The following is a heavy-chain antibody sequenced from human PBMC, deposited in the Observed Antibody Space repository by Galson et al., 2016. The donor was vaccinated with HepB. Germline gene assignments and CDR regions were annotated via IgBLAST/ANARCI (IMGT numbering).Heavy chain of an antibody. CDR2: KKSIFDEV. CDR3: VRDLGESAGIEYLQH. CDR1: GGTFRSYV. V-gene: IGHV1-69*13. Sequence: SVKVSCKASGGTFRSYVISWVRQAPGQGLEWMGGKKSIFDEVKYAQKFQCRLKIIADESTNTAYMELSSLRSEDTAVYYCVRDLGESAGIEYLQHRGQGTLVTVSS. D-gene: IGHD6-13*01. J-gene: IGHJ1*01.